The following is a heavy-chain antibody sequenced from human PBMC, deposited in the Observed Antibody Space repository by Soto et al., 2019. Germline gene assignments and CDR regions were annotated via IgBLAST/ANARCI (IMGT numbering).Heavy chain of an antibody. V-gene: IGHV4-39*01. CDR3: ARNDYGDYLAWYFDL. J-gene: IGHJ2*01. CDR2: IYYSGST. Sequence: QLQLQESGPGLVKPSETLSLTCTVSGGSISSSSYYWGWIRQPPGKGLEWIGSIYYSGSTYYNPSLKSRVTISVDTSKNQFSLKLSSVTAADTAVYYCARNDYGDYLAWYFDLWGRGTLVTVSS. CDR1: GGSISSSSYY. D-gene: IGHD4-17*01.